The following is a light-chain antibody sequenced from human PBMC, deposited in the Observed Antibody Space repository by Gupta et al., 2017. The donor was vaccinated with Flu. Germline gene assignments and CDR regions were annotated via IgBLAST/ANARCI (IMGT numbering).Light chain of an antibody. Sequence: SYVLTQPPSVSVAPGQTARTTCGGNNIGTKGVHWYQQRPGQAPVLVVYEDSDRPSGIPERFSGSTSGNTATLTISRVEAGDEADYYCQVWDSSSDHWMFGRGTKLTVL. CDR3: QVWDSSSDHWM. V-gene: IGLV3-21*02. CDR1: NIGTKG. J-gene: IGLJ3*02. CDR2: EDS.